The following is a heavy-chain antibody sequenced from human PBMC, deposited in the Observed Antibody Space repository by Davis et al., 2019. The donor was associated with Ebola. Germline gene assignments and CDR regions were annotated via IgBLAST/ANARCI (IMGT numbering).Heavy chain of an antibody. V-gene: IGHV3-7*03. CDR2: IKQDGGEK. CDR3: ARRLGYSHFDC. Sequence: GESLKISCAASGFIFSNYWMSWVRQAPGKGPEWVAIIKQDGGEKYYVDSVKGRFTISRDNAKNSLYLQMNSLRAENTAVYYCARRLGYSHFDCWGQGTLVTVSS. D-gene: IGHD2-15*01. J-gene: IGHJ4*02. CDR1: GFIFSNYW.